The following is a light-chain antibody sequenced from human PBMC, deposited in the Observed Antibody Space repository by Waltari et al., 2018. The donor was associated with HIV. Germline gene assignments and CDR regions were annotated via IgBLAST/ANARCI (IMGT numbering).Light chain of an antibody. Sequence: QSVMTQPPSASGTPGQSVTISCSGSSSNIGNNPVNWYQQLPGTAPKLLIYTNNHRTSGVPDLFSGSRAGTSASLAISGLQSEDEADYYCAAWDDSLSGVVFGGGTKLTVL. CDR3: AAWDDSLSGVV. CDR2: TNN. CDR1: SSNIGNNP. V-gene: IGLV1-44*01. J-gene: IGLJ2*01.